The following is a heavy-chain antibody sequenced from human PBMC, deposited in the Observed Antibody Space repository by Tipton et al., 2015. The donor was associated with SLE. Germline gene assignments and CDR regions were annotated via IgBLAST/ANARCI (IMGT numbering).Heavy chain of an antibody. V-gene: IGHV4-31*03. CDR1: GGSISSADYY. CDR2: IYYTMSA. Sequence: TLSLTCTVSGGSISSADYYWSWIRQHPGKGLEWIGYIYYTMSAYYNPSLKSRVIISLDTSKNHFSLKLSSVTAADTAVYYCARGSSTSDSYYYYGIDVWGQGTTVTVTS. D-gene: IGHD2-2*01. CDR3: ARGSSTSDSYYYYGIDV. J-gene: IGHJ6*02.